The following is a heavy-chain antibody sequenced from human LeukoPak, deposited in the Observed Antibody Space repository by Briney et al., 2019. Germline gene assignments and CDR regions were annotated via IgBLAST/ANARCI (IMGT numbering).Heavy chain of an antibody. J-gene: IGHJ4*02. V-gene: IGHV3-48*04. CDR2: ISSSGSTI. CDR3: ARSYYYGSGTLNYFDY. D-gene: IGHD3-10*01. CDR1: GFSFLHYG. Sequence: PGGSLRLSCAASGFSFLHYGMHWVRQAPGKGLEWVSYISSSGSTIYYADSVKGRFTFSRDNAKNSLYLQMNSLRAEDTAVYYCARSYYYGSGTLNYFDYWGQGTLVTVSS.